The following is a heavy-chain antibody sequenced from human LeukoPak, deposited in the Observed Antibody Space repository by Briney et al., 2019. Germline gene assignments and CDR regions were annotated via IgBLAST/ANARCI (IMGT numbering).Heavy chain of an antibody. V-gene: IGHV4-59*08. Sequence: SETLSLTCTVSGGSISSYHWSWIRQPPGKGLEWIGYVYYSGSTNYNPSLKSRVTISVDTSKNQFSLKLSSVTAADTAVYYCARHEDSSGWCFDYWGQGILVTVSP. J-gene: IGHJ4*02. CDR1: GGSISSYH. CDR3: ARHEDSSGWCFDY. CDR2: VYYSGST. D-gene: IGHD6-19*01.